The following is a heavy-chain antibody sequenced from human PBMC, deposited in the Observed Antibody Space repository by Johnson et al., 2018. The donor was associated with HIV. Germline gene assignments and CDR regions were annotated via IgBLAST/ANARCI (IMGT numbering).Heavy chain of an antibody. CDR3: ARPTKIAAPGSFDAFDI. D-gene: IGHD6-13*01. CDR2: ISYDGTNK. CDR1: GFTFSSYG. J-gene: IGHJ3*02. V-gene: IGHV3-30*03. Sequence: QVQLVESGGGVVQPGRSLRLSCAASGFTFSSYGMHWVRQAPGKGLEWVAVISYDGTNKYYADSVQGRFTISRDDSKDTLYLQMNSLRADDTAVYYCARPTKIAAPGSFDAFDIWGQGTMVIVSS.